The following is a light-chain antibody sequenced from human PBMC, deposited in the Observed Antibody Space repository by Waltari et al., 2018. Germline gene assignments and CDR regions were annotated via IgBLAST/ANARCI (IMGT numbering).Light chain of an antibody. CDR2: GKN. J-gene: IGLJ2*01. CDR1: SLRSFH. V-gene: IGLV3-19*01. CDR3: NARDSSVNHVL. Sequence: SSELTQDPAVSVALGQTVRITCQGDSLRSFHGGWYQRKPGQAPILVIYGKNNRPSGIADRFSASYSGNTASLIITGAQAEDEADYYCNARDSSVNHVLFSGGTTLTVL.